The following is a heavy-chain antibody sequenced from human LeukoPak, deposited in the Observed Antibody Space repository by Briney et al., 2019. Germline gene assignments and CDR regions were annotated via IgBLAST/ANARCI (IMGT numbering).Heavy chain of an antibody. V-gene: IGHV3-23*01. D-gene: IGHD3-22*01. CDR2: ITGSGGGT. J-gene: IGHJ3*02. Sequence: PGGSLRLSCAASGFTFSLYAMTWVRQAPGKGLEWVAGITGSGGGTYYADSVKGRFTISRDNSKNTLYLQMNSLRAEDTAVYYCARDGPDYYDSSGYPDAFDIWGQGTMVTVSS. CDR3: ARDGPDYYDSSGYPDAFDI. CDR1: GFTFSLYA.